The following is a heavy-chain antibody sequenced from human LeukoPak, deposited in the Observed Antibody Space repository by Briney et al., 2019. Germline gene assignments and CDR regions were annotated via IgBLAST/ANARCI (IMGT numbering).Heavy chain of an antibody. CDR1: GFTFSNYG. CDR3: ARGRSITLLRGVAMSDGFDI. D-gene: IGHD3-10*01. J-gene: IGHJ3*02. CDR2: TDTSGRYV. V-gene: IGHV3-21*06. Sequence: KSGGSLRLSCAASGFTFSNYGMNWVRQAPGKGLEWVSFTDTSGRYVYYGDSVKGRFTISRDNAKNLLFLQMNGLRAEDTALYYCARGRSITLLRGVAMSDGFDIWGQGAMVAVS.